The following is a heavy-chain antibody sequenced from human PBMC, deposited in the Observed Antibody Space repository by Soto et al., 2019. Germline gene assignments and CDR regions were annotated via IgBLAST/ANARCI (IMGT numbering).Heavy chain of an antibody. D-gene: IGHD3-10*01. Sequence: SGPTLVNPTQTLTLTCTFSGFSLSTSGMCVSWIRQPPGKALEWLALSDWDGDKYYSTSLKTRLTISKDTSKNQVVLTMTNMDPVDTATYYCARIQGSLRSSYGMDVWGQGTTVTVSS. CDR3: ARIQGSLRSSYGMDV. J-gene: IGHJ6*02. CDR1: GFSLSTSGMC. V-gene: IGHV2-70*01. CDR2: SDWDGDK.